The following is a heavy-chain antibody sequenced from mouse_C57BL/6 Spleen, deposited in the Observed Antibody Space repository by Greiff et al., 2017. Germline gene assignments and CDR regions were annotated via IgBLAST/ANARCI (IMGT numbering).Heavy chain of an antibody. CDR1: GFTFSDYY. J-gene: IGHJ1*03. D-gene: IGHD1-1*01. CDR3: ARDHYGRYFDV. CDR2: INYDGSST. Sequence: EVKLMESEGGLVQPGSSMKLSCTASGFTFSDYYMAWVRQVPEKGLEWVANINYDGSSTYYLDSLKSRFIISRDNAKNILYLQMSSLKSEDTATYYCARDHYGRYFDVWGTGTTVTVSS. V-gene: IGHV5-16*01.